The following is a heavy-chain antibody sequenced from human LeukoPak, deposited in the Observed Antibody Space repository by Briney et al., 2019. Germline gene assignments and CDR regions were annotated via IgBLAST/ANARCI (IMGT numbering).Heavy chain of an antibody. Sequence: GGSLRLSCAASGFTFSSYSMNWVRQAPGKGLEWVSSISSSSSYIYYADSVKGRFTISRDNAKNSLYLQMNSLRAEDTAVYYCARDNIAAAGSIDYWAREPWSPSPQ. CDR3: ARDNIAAAGSIDY. V-gene: IGHV3-21*01. CDR1: GFTFSSYS. J-gene: IGHJ4*02. D-gene: IGHD6-13*01. CDR2: ISSSSSYI.